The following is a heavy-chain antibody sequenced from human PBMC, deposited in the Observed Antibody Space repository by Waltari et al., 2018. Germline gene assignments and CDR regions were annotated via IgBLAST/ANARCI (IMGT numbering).Heavy chain of an antibody. J-gene: IGHJ3*02. CDR3: AKLNWDAFDI. Sequence: EVQLVESGGGLVQPGRSLRLSCAASGFTFDDYAMHWVRQAPGTGLEWVAGISGNSGSIGYADSVKGRFTSSRDNAKNSLYLQMNSLRAEDTALYYCAKLNWDAFDIWGQGTMVTVSS. CDR1: GFTFDDYA. V-gene: IGHV3-9*01. D-gene: IGHD2-8*02. CDR2: ISGNSGSI.